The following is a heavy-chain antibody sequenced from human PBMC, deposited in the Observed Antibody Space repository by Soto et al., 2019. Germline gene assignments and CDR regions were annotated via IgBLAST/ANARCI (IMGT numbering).Heavy chain of an antibody. Sequence: SETLSLTCTVSGGSISSGGYYWSWIRQHPGKGLEWIGYIYYSGSTYYNPSLKSRVTISVDTSKNQFSLKLSSVTATDTAVYYCARLGGRGVYYYDSSGSPPYFDYWGQGTLVTVSS. CDR3: ARLGGRGVYYYDSSGSPPYFDY. CDR2: IYYSGST. V-gene: IGHV4-31*03. J-gene: IGHJ4*02. D-gene: IGHD3-22*01. CDR1: GGSISSGGYY.